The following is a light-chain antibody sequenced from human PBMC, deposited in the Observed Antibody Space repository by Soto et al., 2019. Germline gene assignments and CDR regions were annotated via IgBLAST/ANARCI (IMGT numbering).Light chain of an antibody. CDR2: LDS. CDR1: QRLLHCYGNTV. J-gene: IGKJ2*01. CDR3: MQALETPYT. Sequence: EIVMTQSPPSLTVTPGEPASISCRSSQRLLHCYGNTVLDWYLQKPGQSPQLLIYLDSNRASGVPDRVSGSEAGTDFTLKISRVEAEDAGVYYCMQALETPYTFGQGTKLEIK. V-gene: IGKV2-28*01.